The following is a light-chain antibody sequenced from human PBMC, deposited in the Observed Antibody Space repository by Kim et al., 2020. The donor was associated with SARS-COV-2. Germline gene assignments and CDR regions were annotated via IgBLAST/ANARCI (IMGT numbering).Light chain of an antibody. CDR2: AAS. Sequence: IQLTQSPSSLSASVGDRVTITCRASQGISSYLAWYQQKPGKAPKLLIYAASTLQSGVPSRFSGSGSGTDFTLTISSLQPEDFATHYCQQLNSYPLTFVQGTRLEIK. CDR1: QGISSY. J-gene: IGKJ5*01. CDR3: QQLNSYPLT. V-gene: IGKV1-9*01.